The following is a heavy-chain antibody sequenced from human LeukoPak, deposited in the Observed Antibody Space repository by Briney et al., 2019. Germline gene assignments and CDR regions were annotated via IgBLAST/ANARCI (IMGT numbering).Heavy chain of an antibody. CDR1: GGSIRGNY. Sequence: SETLSLTCTVSGGSIRGNYWTWIREPPGKGLEWIGYIPDSGSPNYHPSLKGRVTISLDTSRNQFSLNLASVTAADTAVYYCARVNYRSGSHSSWFDLWGQGTVVSVSS. J-gene: IGHJ5*02. V-gene: IGHV4-59*08. CDR3: ARVNYRSGSHSSWFDL. D-gene: IGHD3-10*01. CDR2: IPDSGSP.